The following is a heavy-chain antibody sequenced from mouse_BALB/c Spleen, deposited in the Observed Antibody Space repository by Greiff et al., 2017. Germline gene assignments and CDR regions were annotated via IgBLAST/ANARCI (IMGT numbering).Heavy chain of an antibody. CDR3: ARDGGQYYFDY. D-gene: IGHD1-1*02. CDR1: GYTFTSYW. Sequence: QVQLQQSGAELAKPGASVKMSCKASGYTFTSYWMHWVKQRAGQGLEWIGYINPSTGYTEYNQKFKDKATLTADKSSSTAYMQLSSLTSEDSAVYYCARDGGQYYFDYWGQGTTLTVSS. V-gene: IGHV1-7*01. CDR2: INPSTGYT. J-gene: IGHJ2*01.